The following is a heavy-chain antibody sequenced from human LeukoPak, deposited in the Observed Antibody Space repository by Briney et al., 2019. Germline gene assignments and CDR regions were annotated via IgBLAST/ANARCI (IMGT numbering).Heavy chain of an antibody. CDR1: GGSISSGDYY. J-gene: IGHJ4*02. CDR2: ISYTGST. D-gene: IGHD6-13*01. V-gene: IGHV4-31*03. CDR3: ARDRSRYSSTWGFDY. Sequence: SETLSLTCTVSGGSISSGDYYWSWIRQHLGKGLEWIGYISYTGSTYYNPSLKSRVTISADTSENQFSLKLSSVTAADTAVYYCARDRSRYSSTWGFDYWGQGTLVTVSS.